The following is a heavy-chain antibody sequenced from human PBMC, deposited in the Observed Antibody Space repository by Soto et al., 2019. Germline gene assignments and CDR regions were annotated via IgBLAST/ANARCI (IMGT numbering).Heavy chain of an antibody. Sequence: EVQLLESGGCLVELGGSLRLSCAASGFTFSSYAMSWVRQAPGKGLEWVAAISGRVGTTFYADSVKGRFTISRDNSKNMLYLQMNSLRAEDTAVYYCARDQSTVPHDAFDIWGQGTMVPVSS. J-gene: IGHJ3*02. V-gene: IGHV3-23*01. CDR3: ARDQSTVPHDAFDI. CDR2: ISGRVGTT. CDR1: GFTFSSYA. D-gene: IGHD4-17*01.